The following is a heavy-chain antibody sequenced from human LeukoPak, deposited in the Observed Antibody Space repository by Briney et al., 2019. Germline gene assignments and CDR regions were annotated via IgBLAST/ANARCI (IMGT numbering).Heavy chain of an antibody. D-gene: IGHD6-13*01. Sequence: ASVKVSCKASGYTFTGYYLHWVRQAPGQGLEWMGWFNPRSGGTNYAQRFQDRVTMTRDTSISTAYMEVSSLRSDDTAVYYCARTIAAAGTGGWFDPWGQGTLVTVSS. CDR3: ARTIAAAGTGGWFDP. CDR1: GYTFTGYY. V-gene: IGHV1-2*02. J-gene: IGHJ5*02. CDR2: FNPRSGGT.